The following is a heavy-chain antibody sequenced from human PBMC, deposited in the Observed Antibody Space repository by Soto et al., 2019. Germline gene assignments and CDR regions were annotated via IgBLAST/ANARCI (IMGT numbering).Heavy chain of an antibody. V-gene: IGHV1-69*13. D-gene: IGHD3-10*01. CDR3: ARDYNGVQYHYFDY. J-gene: IGHJ4*02. CDR2: IIPIFGTA. CDR1: GGTFSSYA. Sequence: ASVKVSCKASGGTFSSYAISWVRQAPGQGLEWMGGIIPIFGTANYAQKFQGRVTITADESTSXXXXXXXXXXXXXXAVYYCARDYNGVQYHYFDYWGQGTLVNVSS.